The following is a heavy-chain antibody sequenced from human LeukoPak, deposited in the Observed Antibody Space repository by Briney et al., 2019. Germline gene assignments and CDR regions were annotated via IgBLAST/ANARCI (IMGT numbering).Heavy chain of an antibody. CDR3: AKSSGGSGWYTREYFQH. CDR2: ISGGGTNT. J-gene: IGHJ1*01. D-gene: IGHD6-19*01. Sequence: GGSLRLSCAASGFTFSSYGMSWVRQAPGKGLEWVSGISGGGTNTYYADSVKGRFTISRDKFNITLYLQMSSLRAEDTALYYCAKSSGGSGWYTREYFQHWGQGTQVTVSS. CDR1: GFTFSSYG. V-gene: IGHV3-23*01.